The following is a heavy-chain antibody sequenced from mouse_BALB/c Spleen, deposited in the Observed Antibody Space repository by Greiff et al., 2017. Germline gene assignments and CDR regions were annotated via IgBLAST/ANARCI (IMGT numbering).Heavy chain of an antibody. J-gene: IGHJ2*01. CDR1: GYTFTSYW. V-gene: IGHV1-7*01. CDR2: INPSTGYT. CDR3: ARGDYFDY. Sequence: QVQLKESGAELAKPGASVKMSCKASGYTFTSYWMHWVKQRPGQGLEWIGYINPSTGYTEYNQKFKDEATLTADKSSSTAYMQLSSLTSEDSAVYYCARGDYFDYWGQGTTLTVSS.